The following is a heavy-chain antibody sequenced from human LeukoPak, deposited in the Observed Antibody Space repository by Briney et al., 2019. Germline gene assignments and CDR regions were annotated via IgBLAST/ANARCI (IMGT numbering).Heavy chain of an antibody. D-gene: IGHD2-15*01. CDR3: ARLGYCSGGSCYSDY. V-gene: IGHV3-21*01. J-gene: IGHJ4*02. CDR1: GFTFSSYA. CDR2: ISSSSSYI. Sequence: PGGSLRLSCAASGFTFSSYAMSWVRQAPGKGLEWVSSISSSSSYIYYADSVKGRFTISRDNAKNSLYLQMNSLRAEDTAVYYCARLGYCSGGSCYSDYWGQGTLVTVSS.